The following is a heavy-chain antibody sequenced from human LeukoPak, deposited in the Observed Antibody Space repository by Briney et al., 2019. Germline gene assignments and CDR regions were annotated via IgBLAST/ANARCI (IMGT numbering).Heavy chain of an antibody. Sequence: TSETLSLTCTVSGGSISSGGYYWSWIRQHPGKGLEFIGYIFYSGTTYYNPSLKSRVSISLDTSLNQFSLKVISVTAADTAVYYCARYGAPFDSWGQGTLVTVSS. CDR3: ARYGAPFDS. CDR2: IFYSGTT. V-gene: IGHV4-31*03. CDR1: GGSISSGGYY. D-gene: IGHD4-17*01. J-gene: IGHJ4*02.